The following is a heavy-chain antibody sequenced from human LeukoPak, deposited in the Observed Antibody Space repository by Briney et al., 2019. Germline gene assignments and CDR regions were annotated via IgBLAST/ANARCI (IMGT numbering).Heavy chain of an antibody. J-gene: IGHJ3*02. CDR1: GFTFSSYS. CDR3: ARGTWDGDRTFDI. V-gene: IGHV3-48*02. Sequence: GGSLRLSCAASGFTFSSYSMNWVRQAPGKRLEWISYISSTSSIIYYTPSVKGRFTISRDNGKYSLYLQMNSLRDDDTAVYFCARGTWDGDRTFDIWGQGAMVTASS. CDR2: ISSTSSII. D-gene: IGHD5-24*01.